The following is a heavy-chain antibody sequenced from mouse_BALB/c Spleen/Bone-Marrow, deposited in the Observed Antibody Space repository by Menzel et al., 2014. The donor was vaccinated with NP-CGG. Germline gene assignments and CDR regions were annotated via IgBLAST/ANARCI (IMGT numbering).Heavy chain of an antibody. D-gene: IGHD1-1*01. CDR2: IIPSSGYT. V-gene: IGHV1-4*01. CDR3: AIRYYAMDY. Sequence: QVQLQQSGAELARPGASVKMSCKASGYTFTTYTIHWMKQRPGQGLERIGYIIPSSGYTNYNQKFKHKATLTADKASSTAYMQLSILTPEDSAVYYCAIRYYAMDYWGQGTTVTVSS. J-gene: IGHJ4*01. CDR1: GYTFTTYT.